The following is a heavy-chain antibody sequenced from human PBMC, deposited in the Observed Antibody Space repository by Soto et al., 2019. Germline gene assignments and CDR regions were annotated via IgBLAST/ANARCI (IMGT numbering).Heavy chain of an antibody. D-gene: IGHD6-6*01. V-gene: IGHV5-51*01. CDR1: GYSFTSYW. CDR3: AISYGEQLVRLLDY. J-gene: IGHJ4*02. Sequence: GEALKISWKGSGYSFTSYWIGWVRQMPGKGLEWMGITYPGDSDTRYSPSFQGQVTISADKSISTAYPQWSSLKASDTAMYYCAISYGEQLVRLLDYWGQGTLVTVSS. CDR2: TYPGDSDT.